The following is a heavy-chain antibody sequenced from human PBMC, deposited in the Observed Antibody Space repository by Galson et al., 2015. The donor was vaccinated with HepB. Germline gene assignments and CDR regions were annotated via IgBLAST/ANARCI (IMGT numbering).Heavy chain of an antibody. CDR1: GFTFGSTA. V-gene: IGHV3-23*01. D-gene: IGHD4-17*01. J-gene: IGHJ5*02. CDR2: ISANGGSR. Sequence: LRLSCAASGFTFGSTAMTWVRQAPGKGLEWVPGISANGGSRFYAESVKGRFTISRDNSTNTLSFQMNSLRAEDTAVYYCAKGYGLFDLWGQGTLVTVSS. CDR3: AKGYGLFDL.